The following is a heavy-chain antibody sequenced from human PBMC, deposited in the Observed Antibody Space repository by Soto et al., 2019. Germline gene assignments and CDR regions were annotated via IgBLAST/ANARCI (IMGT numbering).Heavy chain of an antibody. CDR1: GGSISSGGYY. V-gene: IGHV4-31*03. J-gene: IGHJ4*02. CDR2: IYYSGST. Sequence: PAETLSLTCTVSGGSISSGGYYWSWIRQHPGKGLEWIGYIYYSGSTYYNPALKSRVTISVDTSKNQFSLKLSSVTDADTAVYYCARFGYSTNIGIDYWGQGTLVTVSS. D-gene: IGHD3-22*01. CDR3: ARFGYSTNIGIDY.